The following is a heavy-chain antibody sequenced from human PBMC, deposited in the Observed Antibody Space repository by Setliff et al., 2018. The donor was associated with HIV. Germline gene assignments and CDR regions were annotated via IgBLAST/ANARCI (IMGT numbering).Heavy chain of an antibody. CDR1: GYTFTSYD. V-gene: IGHV1-8*02. Sequence: ASVKVSCKASGYTFTSYDINWVRQATGQGLEWMGWMNPNSGNTGYAQKVQDRVTMTTDTSTRTAYMELRSLRSDDTAVYYCVRAYGSGYYWRFVAFDHWGQGTLVTSPQ. D-gene: IGHD3-10*01. J-gene: IGHJ4*02. CDR2: MNPNSGNT. CDR3: VRAYGSGYYWRFVAFDH.